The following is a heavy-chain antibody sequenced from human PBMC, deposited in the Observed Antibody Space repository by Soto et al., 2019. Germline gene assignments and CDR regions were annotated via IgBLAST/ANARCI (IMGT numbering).Heavy chain of an antibody. CDR1: GFTFSSYA. Sequence: GGSLRLSCAASGFTFSSYAMSWVRQAPGKGLEWVSAISGSGGSTYYADSVKGRFTISRDNSKNTLYLQMNSLRAEDTAVYYCAKDPCSGGSCYSGHFQHWGQGTLVTVSS. J-gene: IGHJ1*01. D-gene: IGHD2-15*01. V-gene: IGHV3-23*01. CDR2: ISGSGGST. CDR3: AKDPCSGGSCYSGHFQH.